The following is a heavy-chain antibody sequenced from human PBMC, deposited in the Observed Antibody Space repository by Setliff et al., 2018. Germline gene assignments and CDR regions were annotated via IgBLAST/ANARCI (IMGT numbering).Heavy chain of an antibody. Sequence: GASVKVSCKASGGTFSSYAISWVRQAPGQGLEWMGGIIPILGIANYAQKFQGRVTITADESTSTAYMELSSLTSEDTAVYYCARGITEGYDYWGQGTLVTVSS. CDR2: IIPILGIA. J-gene: IGHJ4*02. CDR3: ARGITEGYDY. D-gene: IGHD2-15*01. CDR1: GGTFSSYA. V-gene: IGHV1-69*10.